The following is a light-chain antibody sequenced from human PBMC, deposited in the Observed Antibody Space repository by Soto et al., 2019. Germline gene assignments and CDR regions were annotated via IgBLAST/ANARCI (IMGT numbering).Light chain of an antibody. V-gene: IGLV2-8*01. CDR3: SSYAGSNNYV. J-gene: IGLJ1*01. CDR2: EVF. CDR1: SSGVGNYNY. Sequence: QSVLTQPPSASGSPGQSVTISCTGTSSGVGNYNYVSWYQQHPGKAPKLMIYEVFKRPSGVPDRFSGSKSGNTASLTVSGLQAEDEADYYCSSYAGSNNYVFGTGTKLTVL.